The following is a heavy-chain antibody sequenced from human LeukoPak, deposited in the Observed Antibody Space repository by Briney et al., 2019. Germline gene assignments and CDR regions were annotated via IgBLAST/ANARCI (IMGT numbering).Heavy chain of an antibody. CDR3: AKGLYSSGWSFDY. J-gene: IGHJ4*02. V-gene: IGHV3-30*02. Sequence: GGSLRLSCAASGFTFSSYGMHWVRQAPGKGLEWVAFIRYDGSNKYYADSVKGRLTISRDNSKNTLYLQMNSLRAEDTAVYYCAKGLYSSGWSFDYWGQGTLVTVSS. D-gene: IGHD6-19*01. CDR2: IRYDGSNK. CDR1: GFTFSSYG.